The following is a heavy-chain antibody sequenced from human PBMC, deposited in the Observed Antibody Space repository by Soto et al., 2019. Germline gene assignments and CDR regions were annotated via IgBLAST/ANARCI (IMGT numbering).Heavy chain of an antibody. J-gene: IGHJ4*02. Sequence: GGSLRLSCAASGFTFSSYWMHWVRQAPGKGLVRVSRVKSDGSSTTYADSVKGRFTISRDNAKNTLYLQMNSLRAEDTAVYYCARGRAGYSGYDPYDYWGQGTLVTV. V-gene: IGHV3-74*01. CDR2: VKSDGSST. CDR1: GFTFSSYW. D-gene: IGHD5-12*01. CDR3: ARGRAGYSGYDPYDY.